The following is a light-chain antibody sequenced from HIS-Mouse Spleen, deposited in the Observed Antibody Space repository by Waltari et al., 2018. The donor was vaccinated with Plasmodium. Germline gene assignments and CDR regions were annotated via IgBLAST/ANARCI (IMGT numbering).Light chain of an antibody. CDR1: KLGDKS. CDR2: QDS. V-gene: IGLV3-1*01. Sequence: SYELTQPPPVSVSPGQTARITRPGDKLGDKSACCDQQKPGQSPVLVIYQDSKRPSGIPERFSGSNSGNTATLTISGTQAMDEADYYCQAWDSSTAVFGGGTKLTVL. CDR3: QAWDSSTAV. J-gene: IGLJ2*01.